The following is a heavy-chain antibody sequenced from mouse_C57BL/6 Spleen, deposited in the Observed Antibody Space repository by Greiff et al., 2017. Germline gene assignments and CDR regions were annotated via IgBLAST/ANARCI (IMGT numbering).Heavy chain of an antibody. D-gene: IGHD2-1*01. V-gene: IGHV1-82*01. J-gene: IGHJ2*01. Sequence: QVQLQQSGPELVKPGASVKISCKASGYAFSSSWMNWVKQRPGKGLEWIGRIYPGDGDTNYNGKFKGKATLTAAKSSSTAYMQLSSLTSEDSAVYFCARRYGNYEDYWGQGTTLTVSS. CDR1: GYAFSSSW. CDR3: ARRYGNYEDY. CDR2: IYPGDGDT.